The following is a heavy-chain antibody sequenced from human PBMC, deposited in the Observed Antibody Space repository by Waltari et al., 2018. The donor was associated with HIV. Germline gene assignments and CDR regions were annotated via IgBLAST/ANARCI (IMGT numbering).Heavy chain of an antibody. J-gene: IGHJ6*02. CDR3: ARSKSYGMDV. CDR2: ITSSGSSI. CDR1: GFTFSGYS. Sequence: EVQLVESGGGLVQPGGSLRLSCPASGFTFSGYSMSWVRQATGKGLEWLSYITSSGSSILYADSVKGRFTIARDNAKNSLYLQMNSLRDEDTAVYYCARSKSYGMDVWGQGTTVTVSS. V-gene: IGHV3-48*02.